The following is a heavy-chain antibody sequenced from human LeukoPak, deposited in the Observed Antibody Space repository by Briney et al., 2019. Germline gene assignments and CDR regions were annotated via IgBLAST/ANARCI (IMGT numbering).Heavy chain of an antibody. Sequence: GGPLTLSCAPSGFRLSNYGMHWLPHAPGKALEWVSCNSRSGDNTYHAPPVKGRFTISRDNSENTLFLQMNSLRADDTAVYFCARNRPAGYDYDYGFELQHWGQGTLVTVSS. CDR3: ARNRPAGYDYDYGFELQH. J-gene: IGHJ1*01. V-gene: IGHV3-23*01. D-gene: IGHD4/OR15-4a*01. CDR1: GFRLSNYG. CDR2: NSRSGDNT.